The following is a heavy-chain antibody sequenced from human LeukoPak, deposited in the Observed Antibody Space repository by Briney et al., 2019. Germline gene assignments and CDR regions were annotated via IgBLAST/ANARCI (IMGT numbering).Heavy chain of an antibody. Sequence: GGSLRLSCAASGFTFNNFAMHWVRPAPGKGLEWVSGISWNSGSIGYADSVKGRFTISRDNAKSYLYLQMNSVGAEDVALYYCAKGRGTQQLAALDFWGQGTRVTVSS. CDR1: GFTFNNFA. V-gene: IGHV3-9*03. CDR2: ISWNSGSI. J-gene: IGHJ4*02. D-gene: IGHD6-13*01. CDR3: AKGRGTQQLAALDF.